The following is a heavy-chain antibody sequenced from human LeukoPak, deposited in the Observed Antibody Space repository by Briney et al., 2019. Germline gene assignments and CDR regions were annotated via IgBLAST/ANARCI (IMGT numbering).Heavy chain of an antibody. CDR2: IYPRDGST. CDR1: GCTFRNYA. Sequence: ASVKVSCKASGCTFRNYAMHWVRQAPGQGLEWMGMIYPRDGSTSYAQKFQGRVTVTRDTSTSTVHMELSGLRSEDTAVYYCARDQEGFDYWGQGTLVTVSS. V-gene: IGHV1-46*01. CDR3: ARDQEGFDY. J-gene: IGHJ4*02.